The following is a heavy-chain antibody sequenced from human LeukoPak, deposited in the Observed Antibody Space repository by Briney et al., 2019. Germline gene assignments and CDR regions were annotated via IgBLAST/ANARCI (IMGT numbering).Heavy chain of an antibody. CDR3: ARGGSYRFDY. CDR1: GFTFSTYW. J-gene: IGHJ4*02. D-gene: IGHD1-26*01. V-gene: IGHV3-74*01. Sequence: GGSLRLSCAASGFTFSTYWMHWVRQAPGKGLVWVSRINSDGSSTTYADSVKGRFAISRDNAKNTLYLQMNSLRAEDTAVYYCARGGSYRFDYWGQGTLATVSS. CDR2: INSDGSST.